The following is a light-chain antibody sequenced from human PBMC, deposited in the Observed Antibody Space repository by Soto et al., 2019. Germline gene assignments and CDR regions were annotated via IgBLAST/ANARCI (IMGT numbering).Light chain of an antibody. J-gene: IGKJ1*01. CDR2: KAS. CDR3: QQYNSYWT. Sequence: DIQMTXSPXTLXXXXXXXVTXXXXASQSISSWLAWYQQKPGKAPRLLIYKASSLESGVPSRLSGSGSGTXXTLTXXXXQPDDFATYYCQQYNSYWTFGQGTKV. CDR1: QSISSW. V-gene: IGKV1-5*03.